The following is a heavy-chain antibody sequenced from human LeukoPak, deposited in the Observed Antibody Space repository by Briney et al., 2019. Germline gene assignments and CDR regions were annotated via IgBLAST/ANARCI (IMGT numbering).Heavy chain of an antibody. Sequence: ASVKVSCKASGYTFTGYYMHWVRQAPGQGLEWMGWINPNSSGTNYAQKFQGRVTMTRDTSISTAYMELSRLRSDDTAVYYCARQYSGSYYRFDYWGQGTLVTVSS. CDR1: GYTFTGYY. CDR2: INPNSSGT. J-gene: IGHJ4*02. CDR3: ARQYSGSYYRFDY. V-gene: IGHV1-2*02. D-gene: IGHD1-26*01.